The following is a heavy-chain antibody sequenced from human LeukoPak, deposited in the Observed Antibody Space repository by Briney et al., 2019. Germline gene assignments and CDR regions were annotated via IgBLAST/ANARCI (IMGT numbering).Heavy chain of an antibody. CDR3: AKYTYYDFWSGYHDEYFQH. CDR1: GFTFSSSA. Sequence: GGSLRLSCAASGFTFSSSAMSWVRQVPGKGLEWVSGISASGGSTSYADSVKGRFTISRDNSKNTLYLQMNSLRAEDTAVYYCAKYTYYDFWSGYHDEYFQHWGQGTLVTVSS. CDR2: ISASGGST. J-gene: IGHJ1*01. V-gene: IGHV3-23*01. D-gene: IGHD3-3*01.